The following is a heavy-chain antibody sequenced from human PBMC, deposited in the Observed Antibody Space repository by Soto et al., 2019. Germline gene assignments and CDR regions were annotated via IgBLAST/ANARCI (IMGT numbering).Heavy chain of an antibody. CDR2: VFSSVSA. CDR1: GVSVSSYT. Sequence: SETLSLTCLVSGVSVSSYTWSWVRQPANKGLEWIGRVFSSVSATYSPSLKSRVRISMDTPENRISLKLDSVTAADAGVYYCTRAGMTTGDTWGPGTLVTVSS. V-gene: IGHV4-4*07. J-gene: IGHJ4*02. D-gene: IGHD1-1*01. CDR3: TRAGMTTGDT.